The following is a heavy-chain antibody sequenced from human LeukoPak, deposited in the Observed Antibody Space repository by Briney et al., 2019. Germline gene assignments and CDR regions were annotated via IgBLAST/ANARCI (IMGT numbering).Heavy chain of an antibody. Sequence: ASVKVSCKASGGTFSSYAISWVRQAPGQGLEWMGGIIPIFGTANYAQKFQGRVTITTDESTSTAYMELSSLRSEDTAVYYCARGGVTTPPYYYIDVWGKGTTVTVSS. CDR2: IIPIFGTA. V-gene: IGHV1-69*05. J-gene: IGHJ6*03. CDR3: ARGGVTTPPYYYIDV. CDR1: GGTFSSYA. D-gene: IGHD4-11*01.